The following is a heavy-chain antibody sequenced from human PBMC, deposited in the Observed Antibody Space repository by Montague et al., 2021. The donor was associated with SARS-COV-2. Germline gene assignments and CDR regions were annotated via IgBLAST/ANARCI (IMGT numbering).Heavy chain of an antibody. V-gene: IGHV4-4*07. CDR3: ARDSSLVLQLDY. Sequence: SETLSLTCSVSGGAISDNYWTWIRRHAGEGVEWIGRVFISGGTTYSPPRRGRVTMSIDISRKQFSRHLTSVTAADTAVYYCARDSSLVLQLDYWGQGTLVTVSS. CDR2: VFISGGT. CDR1: GGAISDNY. D-gene: IGHD5-24*01. J-gene: IGHJ4*02.